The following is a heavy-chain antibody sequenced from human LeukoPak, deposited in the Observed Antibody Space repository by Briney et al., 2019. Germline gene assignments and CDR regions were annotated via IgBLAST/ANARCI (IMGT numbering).Heavy chain of an antibody. CDR3: ARVIAAAGLGQYYFDY. CDR1: GGSISSYY. V-gene: IGHV4-59*01. CDR2: IYYSGST. J-gene: IGHJ4*02. D-gene: IGHD6-13*01. Sequence: PSETLSLTCTVSGGSISSYYWSWIRQPPGKGLEWIGYIYYSGSTNYNPSLESRVTISVDTSKNQFSPKLSSVTAADTAVYYCARVIAAAGLGQYYFDYWGQGTLVTVSS.